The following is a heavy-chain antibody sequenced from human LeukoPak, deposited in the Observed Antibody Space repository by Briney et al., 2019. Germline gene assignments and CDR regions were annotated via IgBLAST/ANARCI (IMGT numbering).Heavy chain of an antibody. Sequence: GGSLRLSCTGSGFTFGDYAMNWVRQAPGKGLEWVSYISSSSSYTNYADSVKGRFTISRDNAKNSLYLQMNSLRAEDTAVYYCARGGATWGLGTPFDYWGQGTLVTVSS. J-gene: IGHJ4*02. CDR1: GFTFGDYA. D-gene: IGHD1-14*01. CDR3: ARGGATWGLGTPFDY. V-gene: IGHV3-11*06. CDR2: ISSSSSYT.